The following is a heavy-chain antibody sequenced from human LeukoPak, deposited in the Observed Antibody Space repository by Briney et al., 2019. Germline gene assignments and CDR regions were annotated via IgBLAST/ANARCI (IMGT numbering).Heavy chain of an antibody. V-gene: IGHV4-59*12. D-gene: IGHD5-18*01. J-gene: IGHJ4*02. CDR1: GGSISSYY. CDR3: ARDGIQGVVDY. CDR2: IYYSGST. Sequence: PSETLSLTCTVSGGSISSYYWSWIRQPPGKGLEWIGYIYYSGSTYYNPSLKSRVTISVDTSKNQFSLKLSSVTAADTAVYYCARDGIQGVVDYWGQGTLVTVSS.